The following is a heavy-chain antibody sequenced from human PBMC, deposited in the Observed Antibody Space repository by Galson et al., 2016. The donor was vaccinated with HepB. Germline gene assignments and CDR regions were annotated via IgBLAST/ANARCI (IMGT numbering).Heavy chain of an antibody. CDR2: FDYMGNT. V-gene: IGHV4-39*01. Sequence: SETLSLTCAVSGGPITSSSDFWGWIRQSPGKGLEWIGSFDYMGNTDYNPSLQRRFAISVDKSKNQFSLKLSAVAAADTAVYFCARMGRAVSEGDWTHVMAVWGQGTTVIVSS. J-gene: IGHJ6*02. D-gene: IGHD3/OR15-3a*01. CDR1: GGPITSSSDF. CDR3: ARMGRAVSEGDWTHVMAV.